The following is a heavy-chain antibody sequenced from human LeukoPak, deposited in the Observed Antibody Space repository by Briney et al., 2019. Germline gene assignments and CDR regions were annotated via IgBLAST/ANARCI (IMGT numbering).Heavy chain of an antibody. CDR1: GYSISSGYY. CDR2: IYYSGST. D-gene: IGHD6-13*01. V-gene: IGHV4-61*01. J-gene: IGHJ4*02. CDR3: ARADSSSWSRYYFDY. Sequence: PSETLSLTCTVSGYSISSGYYWGWIRQPPGKGLEWIGYIYYSGSTNYNPSLRSRVTISVDTSKNQFSLKLSSVTAADTAVYYCARADSSSWSRYYFDYWGQGTLVTVSS.